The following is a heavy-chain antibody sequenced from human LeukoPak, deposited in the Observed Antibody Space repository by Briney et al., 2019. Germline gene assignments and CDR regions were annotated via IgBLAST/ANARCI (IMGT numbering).Heavy chain of an antibody. V-gene: IGHV3-33*01. CDR3: ARDFSLQLFDY. D-gene: IGHD5-24*01. J-gene: IGHJ4*02. CDR1: GFTFSSYG. CDR2: IWSDGSYK. Sequence: GGSLRRSCAASGFTFSSYGLQWVPQAPGNGREWVAVIWSDGSYKYHADSVKGRFTISRDDSKNTLYLQMNSLRAEDTAVYYCARDFSLQLFDYWGQGTLVTVFS.